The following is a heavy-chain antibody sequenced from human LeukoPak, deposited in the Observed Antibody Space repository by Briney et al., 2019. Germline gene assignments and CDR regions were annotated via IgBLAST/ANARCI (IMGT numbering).Heavy chain of an antibody. D-gene: IGHD2-15*01. CDR3: ARGVVVVVAARSCCWFDP. Sequence: GGSLRLSCAASGFTFSSYAMSWVRQAPGKGLEWVSAISGSGGSTYYADSVKGRFTISRDNSKNTLYLQMNSLRAEDTAVYYCARGVVVVVAARSCCWFDPWGQGTLVTVSS. CDR1: GFTFSSYA. J-gene: IGHJ5*02. V-gene: IGHV3-23*01. CDR2: ISGSGGST.